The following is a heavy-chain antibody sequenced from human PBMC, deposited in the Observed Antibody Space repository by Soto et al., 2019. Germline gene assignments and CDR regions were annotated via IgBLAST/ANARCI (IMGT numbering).Heavy chain of an antibody. J-gene: IGHJ4*02. D-gene: IGHD3-9*01. CDR1: GGSISSYY. CDR2: IYYSGST. Sequence: PSETLSLTCTVSGGSISSYYWSWIRQPPGKGLERIGYIYYSGSTNYNPSLKSRVTISVDTSKNQFSLKLSAVTAADTAVYYCARARSVRYFDWFLQSLDYWGQGTLVTVSS. CDR3: ARARSVRYFDWFLQSLDY. V-gene: IGHV4-59*01.